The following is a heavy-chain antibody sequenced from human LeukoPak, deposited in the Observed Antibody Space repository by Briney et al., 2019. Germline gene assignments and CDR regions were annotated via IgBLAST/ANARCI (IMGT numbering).Heavy chain of an antibody. CDR3: ARRGVMGGFDI. CDR2: IYYSGST. D-gene: IGHD3-16*01. Sequence: SETLSLTCTVSGGSVSSYYWSWIRQPPGKGLEWIGYIYYSGSTNYNPSLKSRVTMSVDTSKNQISLKVTSVTAADSAVYYCARRGVMGGFDIWGQGTMVTVSS. CDR1: GGSVSSYY. J-gene: IGHJ3*02. V-gene: IGHV4-59*02.